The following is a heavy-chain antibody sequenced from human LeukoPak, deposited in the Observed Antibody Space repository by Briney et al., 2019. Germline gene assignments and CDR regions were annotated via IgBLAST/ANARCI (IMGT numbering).Heavy chain of an antibody. Sequence: VGSLRLSCAASGFTLSSYAMSWVRPAPGKGLGWVSAICGSGGSTYYADTVKGRFTISRDNSKNTLYLQMNSLRAEDTAVYYCAKYFDYGVSHNWFDPWGQGTLVTVSS. V-gene: IGHV3-23*01. D-gene: IGHD4-17*01. CDR2: ICGSGGST. J-gene: IGHJ5*02. CDR1: GFTLSSYA. CDR3: AKYFDYGVSHNWFDP.